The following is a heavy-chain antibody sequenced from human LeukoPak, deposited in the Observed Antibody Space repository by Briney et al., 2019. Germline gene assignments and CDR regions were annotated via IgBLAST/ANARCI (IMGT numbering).Heavy chain of an antibody. CDR2: ISSSNSFI. D-gene: IGHD2-2*01. V-gene: IGHV3-21*01. CDR3: ARSIVVPAAISGAFDI. CDR1: GFTFSSYS. Sequence: GGSLRLSCAASGFTFSSYSMNWVRQAPGKGLEWVSSISSSNSFIFYADSVKGRFTISRDDAKNSLYLQMNSLRAEDTALYYCARSIVVPAAISGAFDIWGQGTIVTVSS. J-gene: IGHJ3*02.